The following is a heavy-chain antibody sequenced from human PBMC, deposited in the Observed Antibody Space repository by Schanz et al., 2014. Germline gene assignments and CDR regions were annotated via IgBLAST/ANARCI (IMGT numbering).Heavy chain of an antibody. J-gene: IGHJ4*02. V-gene: IGHV3-23*04. CDR1: GFTFSSYA. CDR2: FIVDSGNT. Sequence: VQLVESGGGLVQPGGSLRLSCAASGFTFSSYAMSWVRQAPGKGLEWVSGFIVDSGNTYYAGSVKGRFSISRDYSKNTLYLQMSSLRAEDTAIYYCAKLSSSGRLAGYFDYWGQGALXTVSS. D-gene: IGHD6-19*01. CDR3: AKLSSSGRLAGYFDY.